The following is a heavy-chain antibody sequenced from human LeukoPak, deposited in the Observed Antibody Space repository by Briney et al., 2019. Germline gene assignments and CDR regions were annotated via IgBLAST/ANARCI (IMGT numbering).Heavy chain of an antibody. CDR2: IYTTGST. CDR1: GDSISSYY. CDR3: ARESLGYCSGGSCPYYFDY. D-gene: IGHD2-15*01. J-gene: IGHJ4*02. V-gene: IGHV4-4*07. Sequence: SETLSLTCTVSGDSISSYYWSWIRQPAGKGLEWIGLIYTTGSTNYNPSLKSRVTMSVDTSKNQFSLKLSSVTAADTAVYYCARESLGYCSGGSCPYYFDYWGQGTLVTVSS.